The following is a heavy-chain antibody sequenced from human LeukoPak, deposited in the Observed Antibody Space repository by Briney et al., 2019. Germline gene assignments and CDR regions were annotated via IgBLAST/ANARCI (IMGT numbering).Heavy chain of an antibody. J-gene: IGHJ3*02. CDR2: ISATSSYI. D-gene: IGHD6-19*01. CDR3: ARDKTEQWLVLEAFDI. Sequence: KPGGSLRLSCAASGFTFSSYSMNWVRQTPGKGLEWVSSISATSSYIYYADSARGRFTISRDNAKNSLYLQMNSQRAEDTAVYYCARDKTEQWLVLEAFDIWGQGTVVTVSS. V-gene: IGHV3-21*01. CDR1: GFTFSSYS.